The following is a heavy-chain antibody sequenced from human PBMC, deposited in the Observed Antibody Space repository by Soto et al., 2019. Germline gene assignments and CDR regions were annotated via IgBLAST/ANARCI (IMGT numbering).Heavy chain of an antibody. CDR3: ARGDCYNGVCYVNYYYGMDV. CDR1: GYIFTNYG. D-gene: IGHD2-8*01. V-gene: IGHV1-18*01. CDR2: ISPYNGNT. Sequence: ASVKVSCKASGYIFTNYGVGWVRQAPGQGLEWMGWISPYNGNTNYAQNVQGRVTLTTDTSTSTAFMELRSLRSDDTAVYYCARGDCYNGVCYVNYYYGMDVWGQGTTVTVSS. J-gene: IGHJ6*02.